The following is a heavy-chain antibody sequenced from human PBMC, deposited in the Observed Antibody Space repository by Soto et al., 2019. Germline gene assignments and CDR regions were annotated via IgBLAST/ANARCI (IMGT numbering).Heavy chain of an antibody. CDR2: MNPNSGNT. V-gene: IGHV1-8*01. D-gene: IGHD6-13*01. Sequence: ASVKVSCKASGYTFTSYDISWVRQATGQGLEWMGWMNPNSGNTGYAQKFQGRVTMTRNTSISTAYMELSSLRSEDTAVYYCVRDSGAKLSSSWGQGTLVTVSS. CDR1: GYTFTSYD. CDR3: VRDSGAKLSSS. J-gene: IGHJ4*02.